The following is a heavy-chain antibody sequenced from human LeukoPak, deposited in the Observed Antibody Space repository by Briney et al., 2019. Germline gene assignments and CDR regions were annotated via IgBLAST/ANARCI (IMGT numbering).Heavy chain of an antibody. J-gene: IGHJ4*02. Sequence: PGGSLRLSCAASGFTFSNFAMHWVRQAPGKGLEGVAMMSYDGSNKYTDSVKGRFTISRDNSKNMVDLYMSNLKIEDTAVYYCARDSWGFDFWGQGTLVTVSS. V-gene: IGHV3-30*04. CDR2: MSYDGSNK. D-gene: IGHD7-27*01. CDR3: ARDSWGFDF. CDR1: GFTFSNFA.